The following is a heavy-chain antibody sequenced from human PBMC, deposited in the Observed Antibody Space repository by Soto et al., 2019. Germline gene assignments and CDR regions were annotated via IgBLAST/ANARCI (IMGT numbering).Heavy chain of an antibody. CDR2: ISYDGSNK. CDR1: GFTFSSYA. V-gene: IGHV3-30-3*01. J-gene: IGHJ6*02. CDR3: ARENGDRSSYGMDV. Sequence: QVQLVESGGGVVQPGRSLRLSCAASGFTFSSYAMHWVRQAPGKGLEWVAVISYDGSNKYYADSVKGRFTISRDNSKNTLDLQMNSLRAEDTAVYYCARENGDRSSYGMDVWGQGTTVTVS. D-gene: IGHD3-16*02.